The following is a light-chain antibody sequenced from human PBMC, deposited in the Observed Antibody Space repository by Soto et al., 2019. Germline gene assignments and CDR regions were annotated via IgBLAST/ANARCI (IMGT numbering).Light chain of an antibody. Sequence: QSALTQPPSASGSPGQSVTISCIGTSSDVGGYNYVSWYQQHPGKAPKLMIYEVSKRPSGVPDRFSGSKSGNTASLTVSGLLAEDEADYYCSSYAASNTLGVYGGGTKLTVL. V-gene: IGLV2-8*01. J-gene: IGLJ2*01. CDR1: SSDVGGYNY. CDR3: SSYAASNTLGV. CDR2: EVS.